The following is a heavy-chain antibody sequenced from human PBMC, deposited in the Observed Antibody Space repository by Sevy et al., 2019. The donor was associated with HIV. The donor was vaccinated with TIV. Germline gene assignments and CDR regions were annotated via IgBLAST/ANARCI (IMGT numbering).Heavy chain of an antibody. D-gene: IGHD6-19*01. J-gene: IGHJ1*01. Sequence: ASVKVSCKASGYTFTSHGISWVRQAPGQGLEWMGWISAYNGNTNYAQKLQGRVTMTTDTSTSTAYMELRSLRSDDTAGYYCARDSSRAYSSGWYSPEYFKHWGQGTLVTVSS. CDR3: ARDSSRAYSSGWYSPEYFKH. CDR1: GYTFTSHG. CDR2: ISAYNGNT. V-gene: IGHV1-18*01.